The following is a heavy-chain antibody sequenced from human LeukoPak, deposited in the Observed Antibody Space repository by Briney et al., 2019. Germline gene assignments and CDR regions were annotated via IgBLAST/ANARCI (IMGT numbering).Heavy chain of an antibody. CDR3: AKDRLRGVIIPYFDY. V-gene: IGHV3-23*01. CDR2: ISGSGGST. CDR1: GLTFSSYA. J-gene: IGHJ4*02. D-gene: IGHD3-10*01. Sequence: GGSLRLSCAASGLTFSSYAMSWVRQAPGKGLEWVSAISGSGGSTYYADSVKGRFTISRDNSKNTLYLQMNSLRAEDTAVYYCAKDRLRGVIIPYFDYRGQGTLVTVSS.